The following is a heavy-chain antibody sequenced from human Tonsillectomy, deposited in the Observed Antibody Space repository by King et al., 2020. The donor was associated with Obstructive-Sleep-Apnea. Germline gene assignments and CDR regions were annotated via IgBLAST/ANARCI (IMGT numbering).Heavy chain of an antibody. V-gene: IGHV4-38-2*02. CDR1: GYSISSGYY. CDR2: IYHSGST. CDR3: ARGYSSSHNWFDP. D-gene: IGHD6-13*01. J-gene: IGHJ5*02. Sequence: QLQESGPGLVKPSETLSLTCTVSGYSISSGYYWGWIRQPPGKGLEWIGSIYHSGSTYYNPSLTRRVTISVDTTKNQFSLKLSSVTAADTAVYYCARGYSSSHNWFDPWGQGTLVTVSS.